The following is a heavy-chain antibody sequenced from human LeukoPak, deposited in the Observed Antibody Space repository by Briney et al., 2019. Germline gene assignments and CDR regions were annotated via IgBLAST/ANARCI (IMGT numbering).Heavy chain of an antibody. Sequence: SQTLSLTYAISGDSVSSNSAAWNWIRQSPSRGLETLGRTYYRSKWYNDYAVAVKSRITINPDTSKNQFSLQLNSVTPEDTAVYYCARENREQWLTPDAFDIWGQGTMVTVSS. CDR1: GDSVSSNSAA. J-gene: IGHJ3*02. CDR3: ARENREQWLTPDAFDI. D-gene: IGHD6-19*01. V-gene: IGHV6-1*01. CDR2: TYYRSKWYN.